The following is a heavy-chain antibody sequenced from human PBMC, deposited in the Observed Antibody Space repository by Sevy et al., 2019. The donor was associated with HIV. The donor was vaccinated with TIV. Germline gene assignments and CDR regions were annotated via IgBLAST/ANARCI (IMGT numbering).Heavy chain of an antibody. CDR3: VRETGGSGSAGFFGD. CDR1: GFTVTNYV. Sequence: GGSLRLSCAASGFTVTNYVIHWVRQAPGKGLEWVALISVAGTNKQYADSVKGRFTISRDDPKNTVYVEMTSLSVEDTALYYCVRETGGSGSAGFFGDWGQGTLVTVSS. V-gene: IGHV3-30*03. CDR2: ISVAGTNK. D-gene: IGHD3-22*01. J-gene: IGHJ4*02.